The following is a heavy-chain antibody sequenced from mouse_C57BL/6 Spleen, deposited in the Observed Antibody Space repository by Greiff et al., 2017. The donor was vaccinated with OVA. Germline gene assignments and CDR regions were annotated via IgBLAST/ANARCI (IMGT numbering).Heavy chain of an antibody. J-gene: IGHJ2*01. Sequence: VQLQQPGAELVKPGASVKLSCKASGYTFTSYWMQWVKQRPGQGLEWIGEIDPSDSYTNYNQKFKGKATLTVDTSSSTAYMQLSSLTSEDSAVYYCARSDYSNYVYFDYWGQGTTLTVSS. D-gene: IGHD2-5*01. CDR2: IDPSDSYT. V-gene: IGHV1-50*01. CDR1: GYTFTSYW. CDR3: ARSDYSNYVYFDY.